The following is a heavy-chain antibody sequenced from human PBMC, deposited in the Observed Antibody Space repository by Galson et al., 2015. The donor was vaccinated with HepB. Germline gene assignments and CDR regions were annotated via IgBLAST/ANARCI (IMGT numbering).Heavy chain of an antibody. CDR2: INPNSGGT. J-gene: IGHJ4*02. Sequence: CKASGYTFTGYYMHWVRQAPGQGLEWMGRINPNSGGTNYAQKFQGRVTMTRDTSISTAYMELSRLRSDDTAVYYCGRGVYCTDGVCHDYWGQGTLVTVSS. D-gene: IGHD2-8*01. V-gene: IGHV1-2*06. CDR3: GRGVYCTDGVCHDY. CDR1: GYTFTGYY.